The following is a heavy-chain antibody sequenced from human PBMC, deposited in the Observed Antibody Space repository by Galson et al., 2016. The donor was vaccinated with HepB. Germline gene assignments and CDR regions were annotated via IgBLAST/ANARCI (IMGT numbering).Heavy chain of an antibody. J-gene: IGHJ3*02. Sequence: TLSLTCTVSGASIDSDSYYWSWIRQPAGRGLEWIGRIYPSGSTIYNPSLKSRVTISLDTSNNQFSLRLTSGTAADTGVYYCARGTDIVLVGLDLDIWGHGTMVTVSS. CDR2: IYPSGST. CDR3: ARGTDIVLVGLDLDI. CDR1: GASIDSDSYY. V-gene: IGHV4-61*02. D-gene: IGHD2-8*02.